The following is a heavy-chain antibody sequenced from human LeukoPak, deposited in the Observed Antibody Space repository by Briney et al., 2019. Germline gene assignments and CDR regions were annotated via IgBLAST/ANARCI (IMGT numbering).Heavy chain of an antibody. V-gene: IGHV3-23*01. D-gene: IGHD2-2*01. CDR1: GFTFSSYA. CDR3: AKGAPQTYQLPDY. CDR2: ISGSGGST. J-gene: IGHJ4*02. Sequence: GGSLRLSCAASGFTFSSYAMSWVRQAPGKGLEWVSSISGSGGSTYYADSVRGRFTISRDNSKNTLFLQMNSLTADDSAVYYCAKGAPQTYQLPDYWGQGTLVTVSS.